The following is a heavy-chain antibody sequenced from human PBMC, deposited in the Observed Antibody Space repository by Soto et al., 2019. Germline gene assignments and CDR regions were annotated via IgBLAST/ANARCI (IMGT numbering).Heavy chain of an antibody. CDR1: GGSISSGGYY. Sequence: QVQLQESGPGLVKPSQTLSLTCTVSGGSISSGGYYWSWIRQHPGKGLEWIGYIYYSGSTYYHSSVYSGVTISVDTSKNQFSLKLSSGTAADPAVYYCARAYGSGYMDVWGQGTTVTVSS. CDR3: ARAYGSGYMDV. CDR2: IYYSGST. V-gene: IGHV4-31*03. D-gene: IGHD3-10*01. J-gene: IGHJ6*02.